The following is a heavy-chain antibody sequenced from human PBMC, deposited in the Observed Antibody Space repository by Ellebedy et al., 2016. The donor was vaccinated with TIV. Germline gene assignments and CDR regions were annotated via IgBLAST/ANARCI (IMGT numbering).Heavy chain of an antibody. D-gene: IGHD5-24*01. CDR2: IIVGGST. CDR3: VRDSTHGYDDY. Sequence: GESLKTSCAASGFTFSDYHMNWVRQAPGKGLEWVSSIIVGGSTYDADSVKGRFIISRDNAENSLYLQMNSLRVEDTAVYYCVRDSTHGYDDYWGQGTLVTVSS. J-gene: IGHJ4*02. V-gene: IGHV3-69-1*01. CDR1: GFTFSDYH.